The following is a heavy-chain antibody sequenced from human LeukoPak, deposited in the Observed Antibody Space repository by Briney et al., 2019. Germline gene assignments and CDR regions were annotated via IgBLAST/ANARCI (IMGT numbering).Heavy chain of an antibody. V-gene: IGHV3-21*01. CDR3: AKDSAYDSSGYYLYYFDY. Sequence: GGSLRLSCAASAFTFDDYVMSWVRQAPGKGLEWVSSISSSSSYIYYADSVKGRFTISRDNAKNSLYLQMNSLRAEDTAVYYCAKDSAYDSSGYYLYYFDYWGQGTLVTVSS. CDR1: AFTFDDYV. CDR2: ISSSSSYI. J-gene: IGHJ4*02. D-gene: IGHD3-22*01.